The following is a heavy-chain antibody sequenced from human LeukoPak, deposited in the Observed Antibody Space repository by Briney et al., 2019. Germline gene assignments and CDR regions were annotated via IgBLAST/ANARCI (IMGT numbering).Heavy chain of an antibody. J-gene: IGHJ4*02. CDR3: ARPFPRIAAAGTAGDY. Sequence: GGSLRLSCAASGFTFSSYGMHWVRQAPGKGLEWVAFIRYDGSNKYYADSVKGRFTISRDNSKNTLYLQMNSLRAEDTAVYYCARPFPRIAAAGTAGDYWGQGTLVTVSS. D-gene: IGHD6-13*01. CDR1: GFTFSSYG. V-gene: IGHV3-30*02. CDR2: IRYDGSNK.